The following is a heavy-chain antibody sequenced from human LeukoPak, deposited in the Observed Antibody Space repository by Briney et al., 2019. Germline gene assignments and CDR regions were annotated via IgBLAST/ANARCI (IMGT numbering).Heavy chain of an antibody. D-gene: IGHD4-17*01. Sequence: ASVKVSCKASGYTFTSYGISWVRQAPGQGLEWMGWINPNSGGTNYAQKFQGRVTMTRDTSISTAYMDLSSLRSDDTAVYYCARGSDYGDYWFDPWGQGTLVTVSS. CDR3: ARGSDYGDYWFDP. CDR1: GYTFTSYG. CDR2: INPNSGGT. V-gene: IGHV1-2*02. J-gene: IGHJ5*02.